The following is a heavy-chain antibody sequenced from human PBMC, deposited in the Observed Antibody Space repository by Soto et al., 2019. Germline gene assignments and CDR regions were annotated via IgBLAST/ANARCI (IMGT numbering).Heavy chain of an antibody. J-gene: IGHJ4*02. CDR2: IYHSGST. Sequence: SETLSLTCAVSGGSISSGGYSWSWIRQPPGKGLEWIGYIYHSGSTYYNPSLKSRVTISVDRSKNQFSLKLSSVTAADTAVYYGTYFDYWGQGALVTVSS. CDR3: TYFDY. V-gene: IGHV4-30-2*01. CDR1: GGSISSGGYS.